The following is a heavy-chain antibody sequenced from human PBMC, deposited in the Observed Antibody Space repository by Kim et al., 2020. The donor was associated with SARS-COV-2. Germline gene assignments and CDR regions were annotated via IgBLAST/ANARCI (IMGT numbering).Heavy chain of an antibody. J-gene: IGHJ6*02. CDR3: AKELGTPLPYSGMDV. D-gene: IGHD3-16*01. V-gene: IGHV3-30*02. Sequence: DSVKARCTTSRANCKNTLYLQMNSVRAEYTAVYYCAKELGTPLPYSGMDVWGQGTTVTVSS.